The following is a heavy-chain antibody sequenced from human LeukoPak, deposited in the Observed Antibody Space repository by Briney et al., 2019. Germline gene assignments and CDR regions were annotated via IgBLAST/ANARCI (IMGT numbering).Heavy chain of an antibody. V-gene: IGHV4-4*02. Sequence: SGTLSLTCAVSGGSISSSNWWSWVRQPPGKGLEWIGETYHSGSTNYNPSLKSRVTISVDKSKNQFSLKLSSVTAADTAVYYCARDNRLAAAGTNDAFDIWGQGTMVTVSS. D-gene: IGHD6-13*01. CDR3: ARDNRLAAAGTNDAFDI. J-gene: IGHJ3*02. CDR2: TYHSGST. CDR1: GGSISSSNW.